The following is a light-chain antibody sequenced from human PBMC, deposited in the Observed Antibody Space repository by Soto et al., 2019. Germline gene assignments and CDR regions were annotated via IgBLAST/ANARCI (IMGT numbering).Light chain of an antibody. V-gene: IGKV3-20*01. Sequence: DIVLTQSPGTLSLSLGESVTLSCRASQSVSSSHLAWYQQKPGQAPRLFIYGASRRATGIPDRFSGSGSGTDFTLTISRLQPEDFAVYSCQHYGNSLTFGGGTKVEIK. CDR1: QSVSSSH. CDR2: GAS. J-gene: IGKJ4*01. CDR3: QHYGNSLT.